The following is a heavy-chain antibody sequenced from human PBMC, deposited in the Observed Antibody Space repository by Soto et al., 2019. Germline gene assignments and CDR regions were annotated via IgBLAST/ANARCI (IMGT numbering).Heavy chain of an antibody. D-gene: IGHD4-17*01. CDR2: IYHSGST. V-gene: IGHV4-4*02. CDR3: ARSTTVTTSRFLRY. J-gene: IGHJ4*02. CDR1: SGSISSSNW. Sequence: QVQLQESGPGLVKPSGTLSLTCAVSSGSISSSNWWSWVRQPPGKGLEWIGKIYHSGSTNYNPSLNSRVTISVDKSKNQFSLKLSSVTAADTAVYYCARSTTVTTSRFLRYWGQGTLVTVSS.